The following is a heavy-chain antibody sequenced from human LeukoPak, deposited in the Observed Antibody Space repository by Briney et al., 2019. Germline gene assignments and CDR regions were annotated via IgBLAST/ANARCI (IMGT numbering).Heavy chain of an antibody. CDR2: IHYSGTS. J-gene: IGHJ5*02. Sequence: PSETLSLTCTVSGGSIRSSHWSWIRQPPGKGPEFIGYIHYSGTSNYHPSLKSRVTMSVDTSNNQFSLKLNSVTAADTAVYYCAKAAGYSTIYWFDPWGQGTLVTVSS. CDR3: AKAAGYSTIYWFDP. D-gene: IGHD6-13*01. V-gene: IGHV4-59*01. CDR1: GGSIRSSH.